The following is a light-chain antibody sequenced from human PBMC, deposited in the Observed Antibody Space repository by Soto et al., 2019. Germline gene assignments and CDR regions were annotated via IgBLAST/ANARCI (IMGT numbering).Light chain of an antibody. CDR2: GAS. J-gene: IGKJ5*01. CDR1: QSIGKH. V-gene: IGKV1-39*01. Sequence: DIQMTQSPSFLSASVGDRVTITGRASQSIGKHLNWYQQKPGKAPKFLIYGASTLQSGVPSRFTGSGSGTDFTLTVNSLQPEDFATYYCQQSYSSPTTFGQGTRLEI. CDR3: QQSYSSPTT.